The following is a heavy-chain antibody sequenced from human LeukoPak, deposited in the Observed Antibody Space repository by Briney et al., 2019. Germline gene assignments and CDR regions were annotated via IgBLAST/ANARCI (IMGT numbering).Heavy chain of an antibody. Sequence: GGSLRLSCVGSGFTFRSHAMSWVRQAPEKGLEFVSGIYENGGTTYYADSVKGRFSISRDNSKNTLYLQMDSLRGEDTAVYYCAKDRDIVATIFDYWGQGTLVTVSS. CDR1: GFTFRSHA. D-gene: IGHD5-12*01. J-gene: IGHJ4*02. CDR3: AKDRDIVATIFDY. CDR2: IYENGGTT. V-gene: IGHV3-23*01.